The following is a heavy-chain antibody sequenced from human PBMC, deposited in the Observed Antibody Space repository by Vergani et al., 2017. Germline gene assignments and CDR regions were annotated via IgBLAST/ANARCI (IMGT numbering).Heavy chain of an antibody. CDR1: GFNLSNYD. Sequence: QVQLVESGGGVVQRGGSLRLSCATSGFNLSNYDMQWIRQWPGKGLEFVAFIQFDGSNQYYADSVKGRFTLSRDFSKNTLYLQMNSLKTDDTATYYCAKHFRGWGIDYWGQGTQVIVS. V-gene: IGHV3-30*02. CDR3: AKHFRGWGIDY. CDR2: IQFDGSNQ. J-gene: IGHJ4*02. D-gene: IGHD3-16*01.